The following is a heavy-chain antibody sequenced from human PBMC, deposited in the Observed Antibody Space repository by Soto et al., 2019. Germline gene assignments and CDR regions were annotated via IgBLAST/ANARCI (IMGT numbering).Heavy chain of an antibody. Sequence: GGSLRLSCAASGFTFSSYSMNWVRQAPGKGLEWVSSISSSSSYIYYADSVKGRFTISRDNAKNSLYLQMNSLRAEDTAVYYCARDDREYCSGGSCNYYYYMDVWGKGTTVTVSS. CDR3: ARDDREYCSGGSCNYYYYMDV. J-gene: IGHJ6*03. CDR1: GFTFSSYS. V-gene: IGHV3-21*01. CDR2: ISSSSSYI. D-gene: IGHD2-15*01.